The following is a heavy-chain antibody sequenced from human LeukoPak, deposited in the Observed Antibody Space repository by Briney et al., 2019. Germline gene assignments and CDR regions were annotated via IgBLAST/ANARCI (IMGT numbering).Heavy chain of an antibody. J-gene: IGHJ4*02. V-gene: IGHV4-61*01. Sequence: SSETLSLTCTVSGGSVSSGSYFWSWIRQPPGKGLEWIGYIYYSGSTNYNPSLKSRVTISVDTSKNQFSLKLSSVTAADTAMYYCARSHDHLWGNYPDYWGQGTLVTVSS. CDR3: ARSHDHLWGNYPDY. D-gene: IGHD3-16*02. CDR2: IYYSGST. CDR1: GGSVSSGSYF.